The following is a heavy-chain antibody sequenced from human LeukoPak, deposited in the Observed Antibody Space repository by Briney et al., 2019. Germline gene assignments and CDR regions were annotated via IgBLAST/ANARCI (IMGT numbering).Heavy chain of an antibody. J-gene: IGHJ4*02. V-gene: IGHV1-18*01. CDR2: ISAYNGNT. Sequence: ASVKISCKASGYTFTSYGISWVRQAPGQGLEWMGWISAYNGNTNYAQKLQGRVTMTTDTSTSTAYMELRSLRSDDTAVYYCAREQSNHHHNDPAVPYFDYWGQGTLVTVSS. CDR3: AREQSNHHHNDPAVPYFDY. CDR1: GYTFTSYG. D-gene: IGHD1-14*01.